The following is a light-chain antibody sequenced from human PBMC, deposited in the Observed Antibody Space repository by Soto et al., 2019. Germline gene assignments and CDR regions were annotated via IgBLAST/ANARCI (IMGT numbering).Light chain of an antibody. CDR3: QLYVSSPRT. V-gene: IGKV3-20*01. Sequence: EIVLTQSPGTLSLSPGEEATLSCRASQTVNTNYLAWYQQKAGQAPRLLIYGTSSRATGIPDRFSGSGSGTDFTLTISRLEPEDFAVYYCQLYVSSPRTFGQGTKVEIK. CDR2: GTS. J-gene: IGKJ1*01. CDR1: QTVNTNY.